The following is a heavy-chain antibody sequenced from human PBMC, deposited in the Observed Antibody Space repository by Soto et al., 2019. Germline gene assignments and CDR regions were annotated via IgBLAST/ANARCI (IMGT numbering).Heavy chain of an antibody. CDR2: IRSKAYGGTT. CDR3: TRGTQWLRWGFDP. J-gene: IGHJ5*02. Sequence: GGSLRLSCTASGFTFCDYAMSWFRQAPGKGLEWVGFIRSKAYGGTTEYAASVKGRFTISRDDSKSIAYLQMNSLKTEDTAVYYCTRGTQWLRWGFDPWGQGTLVTVSS. V-gene: IGHV3-49*03. D-gene: IGHD5-12*01. CDR1: GFTFCDYA.